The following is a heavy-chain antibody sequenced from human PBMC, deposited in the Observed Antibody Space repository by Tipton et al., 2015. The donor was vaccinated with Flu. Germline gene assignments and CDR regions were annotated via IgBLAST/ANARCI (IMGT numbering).Heavy chain of an antibody. CDR1: GGSISSGSYY. D-gene: IGHD3-22*01. Sequence: TLSLTCTVSGGSISSGSYYWSWIRQPAGKGLEWIGRIYTSGSTNYNPSLKRRVTISVDTSKNQFSLKLSSVTAADTAVYYCARVRSYYDSSGYYYAFDYLGQGTLVTVSS. V-gene: IGHV4-61*02. J-gene: IGHJ4*02. CDR3: ARVRSYYDSSGYYYAFDY. CDR2: IYTSGST.